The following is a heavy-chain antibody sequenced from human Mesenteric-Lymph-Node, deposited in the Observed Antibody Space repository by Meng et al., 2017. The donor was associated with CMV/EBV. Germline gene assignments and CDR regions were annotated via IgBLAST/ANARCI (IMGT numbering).Heavy chain of an antibody. CDR2: IHYGVSS. CDR3: ARHLSDWSAYNSIDF. D-gene: IGHD3-3*01. Sequence: GSLRLSCTVSGGSITSSGYFWGWIRQSPGKGLEWIGNIHYGVSSYYTPSLKSRVTISVDTSKNQFSLSLSSVTAADTAVYYCARHLSDWSAYNSIDFWGLGTLVTVSS. CDR1: GGSITSSGYF. J-gene: IGHJ4*02. V-gene: IGHV4-39*01.